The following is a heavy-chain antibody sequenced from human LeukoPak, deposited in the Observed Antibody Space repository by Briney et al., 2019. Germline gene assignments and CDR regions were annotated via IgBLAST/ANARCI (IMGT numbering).Heavy chain of an antibody. D-gene: IGHD3-10*01. CDR1: GFTFSSYA. CDR2: ISSNGGST. V-gene: IGHV3-64*01. J-gene: IGHJ5*02. CDR3: ARESGSGSYTTNWFDP. Sequence: GGSLRLSCAASGFTFSSYAMHWVRQAPGKGLEYVSAISSNGGSTYYANSVKGRFTISRDNSKNTLYLQMGSLRAEDMAVYYCARESGSGSYTTNWFDPWGQGTLVTVSS.